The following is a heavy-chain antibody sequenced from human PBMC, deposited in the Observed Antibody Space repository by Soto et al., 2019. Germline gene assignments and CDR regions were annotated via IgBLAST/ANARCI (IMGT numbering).Heavy chain of an antibody. V-gene: IGHV3-23*01. J-gene: IGHJ4*01. CDR2: FRESGGTT. CDR1: GFGFTFSTSA. CDR3: AKDPHWGIISPTHDY. D-gene: IGHD3-16*01. Sequence: VQLSESGGGLVQPGGSLRLSCAASGFGFTFSTSAMSWVRQAPGKGLEWVSTFRESGGTTHYANSVKGRFTISRDTSKNMLYLQMNSLSAEDTAIYYCAKDPHWGIISPTHDYWVHGTLVTVSS.